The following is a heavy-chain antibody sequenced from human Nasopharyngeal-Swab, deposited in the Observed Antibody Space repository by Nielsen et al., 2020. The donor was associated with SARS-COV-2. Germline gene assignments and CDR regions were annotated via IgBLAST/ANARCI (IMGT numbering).Heavy chain of an antibody. J-gene: IGHJ4*02. V-gene: IGHV3-30*02. CDR1: GFTFSTYC. D-gene: IGHD6-13*01. CDR2: IWYDGSNK. Sequence: GESLKISCAASGFTFSTYCMHWVRQAPGKGLEWVAFIWYDGSNKYYGDSVKGRFTISRDNSKNTLYLQMNSLRAEDTAVYYCAKGSSSWTYDHWGQGTLVRVSS. CDR3: AKGSSSWTYDH.